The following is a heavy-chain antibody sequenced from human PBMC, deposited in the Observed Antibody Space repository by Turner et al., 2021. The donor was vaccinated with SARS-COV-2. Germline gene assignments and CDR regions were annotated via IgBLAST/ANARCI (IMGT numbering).Heavy chain of an antibody. CDR2: FDPEDRET. D-gene: IGHD6-25*01. V-gene: IGHV1-24*01. J-gene: IGHJ4*02. CDR3: ATDPLGWAGYDY. Sequence: QVQLVQSGAEMKKPGASVKVSCKVSGYTLTEIFIHWVRQAPGKGLEWMGGFDPEDRETIYAQKFQGIVTMTEDTSTDIAYMELSSLSSDDTAVYYCATDPLGWAGYDYWGQGTLVAVSS. CDR1: GYTLTEIF.